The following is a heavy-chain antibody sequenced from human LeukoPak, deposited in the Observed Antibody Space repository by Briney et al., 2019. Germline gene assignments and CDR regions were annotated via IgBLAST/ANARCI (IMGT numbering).Heavy chain of an antibody. D-gene: IGHD4-17*01. CDR1: GYTFTGYY. V-gene: IGHV1-2*02. CDR3: ARDFGRAYGDKFDY. Sequence: ASVKVSCKASGYTFTGYYMHWVRQAPGQGLEWMGWINPNSGVTDYAQKFQGRVTMTRDTSIGTAYMEVSSLRSDDTAVYYCARDFGRAYGDKFDYWGQGTLVTVSS. CDR2: INPNSGVT. J-gene: IGHJ4*02.